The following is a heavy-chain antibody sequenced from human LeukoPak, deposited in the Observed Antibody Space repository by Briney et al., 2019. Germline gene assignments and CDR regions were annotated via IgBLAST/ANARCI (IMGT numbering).Heavy chain of an antibody. CDR3: TRDGTTYYYDSSGYSALDY. J-gene: IGHJ4*02. V-gene: IGHV3-7*01. CDR2: IKQDGSEK. Sequence: GGSLRLSCAASGFTFSSYWMSWVRQAPGKGLEWVANIKQDGSEKYYVDSVKGRFTISRDNAKNSLYLQMNSLRAEDTAVYYCTRDGTTYYYDSSGYSALDYWGQGTLVTVSS. CDR1: GFTFSSYW. D-gene: IGHD3-22*01.